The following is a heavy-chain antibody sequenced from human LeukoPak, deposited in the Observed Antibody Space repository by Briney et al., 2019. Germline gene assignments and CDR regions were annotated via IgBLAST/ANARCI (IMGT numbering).Heavy chain of an antibody. CDR1: GDSIISSRW. J-gene: IGHJ4*02. CDR2: MYYSGTT. Sequence: SETLSLTCAVSGDSIISSRWWRWVRQPPGKGLEWIGYMYYSGTTDYNPSLKSRVTISVDTSKNQFSLKLSSVTAADTAVYYCARESVYSGWFDYWGQGTLVTVSS. CDR3: ARESVYSGWFDY. D-gene: IGHD6-19*01. V-gene: IGHV4-59*11.